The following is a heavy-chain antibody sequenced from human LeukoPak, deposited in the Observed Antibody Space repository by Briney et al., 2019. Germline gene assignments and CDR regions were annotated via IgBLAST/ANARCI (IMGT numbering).Heavy chain of an antibody. D-gene: IGHD3-16*01. CDR2: ISSSSSYI. Sequence: GGSLRLSCAASGFTFSSYSMNWVRQAPGKGLEWVSSISSSSSYIYYADSVKGRFTISRDNAKNSLYLQMNSLRAEDTALYYCAKDMGGGIYYYYGMDVWGQGTTVTVSS. J-gene: IGHJ6*02. CDR1: GFTFSSYS. CDR3: AKDMGGGIYYYYGMDV. V-gene: IGHV3-21*04.